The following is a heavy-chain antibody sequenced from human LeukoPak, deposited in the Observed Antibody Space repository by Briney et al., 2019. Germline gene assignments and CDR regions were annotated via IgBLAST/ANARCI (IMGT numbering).Heavy chain of an antibody. CDR2: INPNSGGT. J-gene: IGHJ6*02. Sequence: AAVKVSCKASGYTFTGYYMHWVRQAPGQGLEWMGWINPNSGGTNYAQKFQGRVTMTRDTSISTAYMELSRLRSDDTAVYYCARRWVRGVKSYYYYGMDVWGQGTTVTVSS. D-gene: IGHD3-10*01. CDR3: ARRWVRGVKSYYYYGMDV. CDR1: GYTFTGYY. V-gene: IGHV1-2*02.